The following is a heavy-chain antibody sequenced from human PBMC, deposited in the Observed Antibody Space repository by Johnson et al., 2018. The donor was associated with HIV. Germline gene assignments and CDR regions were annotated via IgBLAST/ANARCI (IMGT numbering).Heavy chain of an antibody. J-gene: IGHJ3*01. CDR2: INLNGGRT. Sequence: VQLVESGGGVVRSGGSLRLFCALAGSRFDDYGMSWVRQAPGKGLVWILTINLNGGRTGYVQPLKVRFSISRDNAKNSLYLQMDSLRPEDTALYYCVRGGLGYQNFHDPFDVWGQGTVVTVSS. CDR1: GSRFDDYG. V-gene: IGHV3-20*04. CDR3: VRGGLGYQNFHDPFDV. D-gene: IGHD3-16*02.